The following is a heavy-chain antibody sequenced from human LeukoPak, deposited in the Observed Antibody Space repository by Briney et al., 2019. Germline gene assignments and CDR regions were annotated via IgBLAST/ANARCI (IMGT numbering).Heavy chain of an antibody. CDR1: GDSVSSKGAI. J-gene: IGHJ4*02. V-gene: IGHV6-1*01. CDR2: TYYRSKWYT. CDR3: SRGVASVSGFDF. D-gene: IGHD5-12*01. Sequence: QTLSLTCAISGDSVSSKGAIWNWIRQSPSRGLEWLGRTYYRSKWYTDYAVSVISRINISPDTSRNQLSLQLNSVTPEDTAVYYCSRGVASVSGFDFWGQGTLVTVSS.